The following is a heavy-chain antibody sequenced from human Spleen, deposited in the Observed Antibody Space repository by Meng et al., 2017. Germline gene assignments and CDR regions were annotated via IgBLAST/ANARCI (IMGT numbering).Heavy chain of an antibody. J-gene: IGHJ5*02. CDR2: IYYSGGT. V-gene: IGHV4-39*01. Sequence: QVQLQEAGPGLVKPSQTLSLTCTVSGGSISSGDSYWGWIRQPPGKGLEWIGSIYYSGGTYYNPSLKSRVTISVDTSKNQFSLKVSSVTAADTALYYCARPGWAERGWFDPWGQGTLVTVSS. CDR3: ARPGWAERGWFDP. D-gene: IGHD3-16*01. CDR1: GGSISSGDSY.